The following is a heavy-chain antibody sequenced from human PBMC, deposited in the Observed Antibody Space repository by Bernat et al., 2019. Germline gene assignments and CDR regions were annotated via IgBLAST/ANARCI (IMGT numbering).Heavy chain of an antibody. V-gene: IGHV1-46*01. CDR1: GYTFSTYY. D-gene: IGHD6-19*01. CDR2: INPSSGTT. Sequence: QVHLVQSGAEVKKPGASVKVSCRASGYTFSTYYIHWVRQAPGQGLEWIGIINPSSGTTTYARKFQGRVTMTRDTSTSTVHMEVSSLRSDDTAVYYCARGAESVAAYFDYWGQGTLVTGSS. J-gene: IGHJ4*02. CDR3: ARGAESVAAYFDY.